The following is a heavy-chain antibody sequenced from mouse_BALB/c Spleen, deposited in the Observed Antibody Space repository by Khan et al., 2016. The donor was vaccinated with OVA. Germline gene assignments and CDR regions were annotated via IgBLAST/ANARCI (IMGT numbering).Heavy chain of an antibody. CDR1: GYSITSDYA. D-gene: IGHD1-1*02. J-gene: IGHJ3*01. CDR2: ISYSGST. V-gene: IGHV3-2*02. CDR3: AGRWRGFTY. Sequence: EVELVESGPGLVKPSQSLSLTCSVAGYSITSDYAWNWIRQFPGNKLEWMGYISYSGSTSYNPSLKSRISITRDKSNNQFFLQLNSVTTEDTATYYCAGRWRGFTYWGQGTLVTVSA.